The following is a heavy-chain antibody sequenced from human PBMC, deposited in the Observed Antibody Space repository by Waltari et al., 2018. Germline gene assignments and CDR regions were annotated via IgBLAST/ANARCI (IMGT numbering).Heavy chain of an antibody. V-gene: IGHV3-30*18. J-gene: IGHJ4*02. CDR2: ISYDGSNK. D-gene: IGHD1-26*01. CDR3: AKLIVGATSFDY. CDR1: GFTFSSYG. Sequence: QVQLVESGGGVVQPGRSLRLSCAASGFTFSSYGMHWVRQAPGKGLEWVAVISYDGSNKYYADSVKGRFTISRDNSKNTLYLQMNSLRAEDTAVYYCAKLIVGATSFDYWGQGTLVIVSS.